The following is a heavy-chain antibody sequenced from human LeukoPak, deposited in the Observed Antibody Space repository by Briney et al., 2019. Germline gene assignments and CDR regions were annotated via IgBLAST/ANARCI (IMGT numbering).Heavy chain of an antibody. CDR1: VGTFSSYA. V-gene: IGHV1-69*06. CDR2: IIPIFDTA. Sequence: ASVKVSCKASVGTFSSYAISWVRQAPGQGLDWMGGIIPIFDTANYAQKFQGRVTITADKYTSTAYMELSSLRSEDTAVYYCERRAGDYSHPYDYWGQGTLVTVSS. J-gene: IGHJ4*02. D-gene: IGHD3-22*01. CDR3: ERRAGDYSHPYDY.